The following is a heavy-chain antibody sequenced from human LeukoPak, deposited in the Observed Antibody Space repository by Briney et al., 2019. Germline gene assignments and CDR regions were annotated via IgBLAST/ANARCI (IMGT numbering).Heavy chain of an antibody. CDR3: ARYGVSYDAGYYYYYWDC. J-gene: IGHJ6*03. CDR1: GYTFTSYD. CDR2: VNPNSGNT. Sequence: ASVKVSCKASGYTFTSYDINWVRQAPAQGLEWVGWVNPNSGNTGYTQKFQGRVTMTRDTSTSTAYMELTSLRSDDTAVYYCARYGVSYDAGYYYYYWDCWGRGTAVTVSS. D-gene: IGHD1-26*01. V-gene: IGHV1-8*01.